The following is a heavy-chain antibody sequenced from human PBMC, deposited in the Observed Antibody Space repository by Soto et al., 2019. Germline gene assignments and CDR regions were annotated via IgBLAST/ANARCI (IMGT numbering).Heavy chain of an antibody. D-gene: IGHD2-21*02. Sequence: GESLKISCKGSGYSFTSYWIGWVRQMPGKGLEWMGIIYPGDSDTRYSPSFHGQVTISADKSISTAYLQWSSLKASDTAMYYCAGRGTGTAYCGGDCKYYYYYYGMDVWGEGTTVTVAS. V-gene: IGHV5-51*01. CDR1: GYSFTSYW. J-gene: IGHJ6*02. CDR2: IYPGDSDT. CDR3: AGRGTGTAYCGGDCKYYYYYYGMDV.